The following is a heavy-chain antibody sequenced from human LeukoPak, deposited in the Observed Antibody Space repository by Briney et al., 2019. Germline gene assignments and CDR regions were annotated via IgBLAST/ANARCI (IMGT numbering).Heavy chain of an antibody. CDR1: GFTVSSNY. Sequence: GGSLRLSCAASGFTVSSNYMSWVRQAPGKGLEWVSVVYSGGSTYYADSVKGRFTICRDNSKNTLYLQMNSLRAEDTAVYYCARDPHLYGGNPPGDYWGQGTLVTVSS. V-gene: IGHV3-53*01. D-gene: IGHD4-23*01. CDR3: ARDPHLYGGNPPGDY. J-gene: IGHJ4*02. CDR2: VYSGGST.